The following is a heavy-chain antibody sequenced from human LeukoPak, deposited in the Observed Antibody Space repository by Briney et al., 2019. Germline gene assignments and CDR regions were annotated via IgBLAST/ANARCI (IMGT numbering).Heavy chain of an antibody. V-gene: IGHV3-23*01. CDR1: GFTFSSYA. J-gene: IGHJ4*02. D-gene: IGHD3-10*01. CDR3: AKGVLPTGFDY. Sequence: GGSLRFSCAASGFTFSSYAMNWVRQAPGKGLEWVSAISGSGGNTYYADSVKGRFTISRDNSKNTLYLQMNSLRAEDTAIYYCAKGVLPTGFDYWGQGTLVTVSS. CDR2: ISGSGGNT.